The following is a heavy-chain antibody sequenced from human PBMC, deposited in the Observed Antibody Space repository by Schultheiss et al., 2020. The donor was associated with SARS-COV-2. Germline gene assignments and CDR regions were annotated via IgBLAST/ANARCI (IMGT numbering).Heavy chain of an antibody. CDR2: IYSGGST. D-gene: IGHD3-3*01. CDR1: GGSISNYY. CDR3: ARPYYDFWSAYAGYYYYYYMDV. J-gene: IGHJ6*03. Sequence: ETLSLTCTVSGGSISNYYWSWIRLPPGEGLEWVSVIYSGGSTYYADSVKGRFTISRDNSKNTLYLQMNSLRAEDTAVYYCARPYYDFWSAYAGYYYYYYMDVWGKGTTVTVSS. V-gene: IGHV3-66*04.